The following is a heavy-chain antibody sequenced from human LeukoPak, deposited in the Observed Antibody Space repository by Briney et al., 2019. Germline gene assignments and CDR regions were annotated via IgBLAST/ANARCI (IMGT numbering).Heavy chain of an antibody. J-gene: IGHJ5*02. Sequence: PSGTLSLTCAVSGGSISSSNWWSCVRQPPGKGLEWIGEIYHSGSTNYNPSLKSRVTIAVDKSKNQFSLKLISVTAADTAVYYCARDWCSSTSCYSFDPWGQGTLVTVSS. D-gene: IGHD2-2*01. CDR3: ARDWCSSTSCYSFDP. CDR1: GGSISSSNW. CDR2: IYHSGST. V-gene: IGHV4-4*02.